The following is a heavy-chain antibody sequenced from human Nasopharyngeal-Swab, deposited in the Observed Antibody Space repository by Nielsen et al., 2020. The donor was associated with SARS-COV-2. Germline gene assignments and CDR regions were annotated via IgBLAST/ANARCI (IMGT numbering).Heavy chain of an antibody. CDR1: GFTFSSYG. J-gene: IGHJ6*02. CDR3: AKDPYYDFWSGNTDGMDV. V-gene: IGHV3-30*18. Sequence: GRSLRLSCAASGFTFSSYGMHWVRQAPGKGLEWVAVISYDGSNKYYADSVKGRFTISRDNSKNTLYLQMNSLGSEDTAVYYCAKDPYYDFWSGNTDGMDVWGQGSTVTVSS. CDR2: ISYDGSNK. D-gene: IGHD3-3*01.